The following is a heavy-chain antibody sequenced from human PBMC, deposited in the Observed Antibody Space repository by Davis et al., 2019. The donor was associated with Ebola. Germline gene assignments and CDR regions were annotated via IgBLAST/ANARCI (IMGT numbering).Heavy chain of an antibody. Sequence: GESLKISCTGAGFTFSSYTINWVRHAPGKGLEWVSSISRTSSYKHYADSVRGRFTISRDNFKNSVYLQMDSLTAEDTAVYYCARDSDANSWSAFDYWGQGTLVTVSS. V-gene: IGHV3-21*06. J-gene: IGHJ4*02. D-gene: IGHD6-13*01. CDR2: ISRTSSYK. CDR3: ARDSDANSWSAFDY. CDR1: GFTFSSYT.